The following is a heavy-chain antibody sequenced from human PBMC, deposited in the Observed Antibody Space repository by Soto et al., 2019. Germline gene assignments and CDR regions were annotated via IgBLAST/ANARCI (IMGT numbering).Heavy chain of an antibody. CDR3: ARDLWVEPELYYYGMDV. D-gene: IGHD1-1*01. Sequence: SETLSLTCTVSGDSISSADYYWSWIRQTPGKGLEWIGHIFYSGTTYFNPSLKSRLTISVDTSKNHFSLRLTSVTAADTAVYYCARDLWVEPELYYYGMDVWGQGTTVTVSS. CDR1: GDSISSADYY. V-gene: IGHV4-30-4*01. CDR2: IFYSGTT. J-gene: IGHJ6*02.